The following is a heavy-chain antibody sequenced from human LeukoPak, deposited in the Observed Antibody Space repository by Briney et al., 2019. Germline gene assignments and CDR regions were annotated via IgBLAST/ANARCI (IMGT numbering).Heavy chain of an antibody. CDR3: ARESIAAAGTPEIDY. D-gene: IGHD6-13*01. CDR2: IYTSGST. Sequence: SETLSLTCTVSGGSISSYYWSWIRQPAGKGLEWIGRIYTSGSTNYNPSLKSRVTMSVDTSKNQFSLKLSSVTAADTAVYYCARESIAAAGTPEIDYWGQGTLVTVSS. J-gene: IGHJ4*02. CDR1: GGSISSYY. V-gene: IGHV4-4*07.